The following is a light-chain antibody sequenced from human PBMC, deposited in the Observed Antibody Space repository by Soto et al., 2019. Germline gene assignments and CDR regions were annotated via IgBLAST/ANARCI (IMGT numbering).Light chain of an antibody. CDR2: TTN. J-gene: IGLJ1*01. CDR3: AAWDDSLNGHV. CDR1: SSNIGTSS. Sequence: QSVLTQPDSASGTPGQRVTISCSGSSSNIGTSSVHWFQQLPGTAPKLLISTTNQRPSGVPERFPGSKSGTSASLAISGLQSEDEADYYCAAWDDSLNGHVFGTGTKVTVL. V-gene: IGLV1-44*01.